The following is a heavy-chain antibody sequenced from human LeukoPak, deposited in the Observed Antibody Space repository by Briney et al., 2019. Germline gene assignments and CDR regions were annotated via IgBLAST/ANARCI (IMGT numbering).Heavy chain of an antibody. CDR1: GFTFGAYW. Sequence: PGGPLRLPGAASGFTFGAYWMSWFRQAPGKGPEGVASIKDDGSAQFYVDSLEGRFTISRDNAKNTLYLQMDTMRVEDTAVYYCARHIVGEQNFDYWSQGTLVTVSS. CDR2: IKDDGSAQ. CDR3: ARHIVGEQNFDY. D-gene: IGHD3-16*02. J-gene: IGHJ4*02. V-gene: IGHV3-7*01.